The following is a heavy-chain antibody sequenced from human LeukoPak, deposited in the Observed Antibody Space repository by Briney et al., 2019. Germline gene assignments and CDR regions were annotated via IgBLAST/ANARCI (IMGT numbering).Heavy chain of an antibody. J-gene: IGHJ5*02. CDR1: GFSFSDYY. Sequence: GGSLSLSCAASGFSFSDYYMSWIRQAAGKGLEWVSYISSSGSTIYYADSAKRRLTITRDDAKNSLYLQMNSLRAEDTAAYYCATRKGALNYYCYDDPGFDGWGQGATVT. CDR2: ISSSGSTI. V-gene: IGHV3-11*01. D-gene: IGHD1-26*01. CDR3: ATRKGALNYYCYDDPGFDG.